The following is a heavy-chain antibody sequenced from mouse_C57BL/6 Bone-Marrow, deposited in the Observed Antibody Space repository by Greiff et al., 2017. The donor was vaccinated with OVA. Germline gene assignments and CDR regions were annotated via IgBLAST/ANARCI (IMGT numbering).Heavy chain of an antibody. CDR2: ISSGSSTI. Sequence: EVKLVESGGGLVKPGGSLKLSCAASGFTFSDYGMHWVRQAPEKGLEWVAYISSGSSTIYYADTVKGRFTISRDNAKNTLFLQMASLGSEDTAMYYDARYPWFAYWGQGTLVTVSA. CDR3: ARYPWFAY. CDR1: GFTFSDYG. V-gene: IGHV5-17*01. J-gene: IGHJ3*01.